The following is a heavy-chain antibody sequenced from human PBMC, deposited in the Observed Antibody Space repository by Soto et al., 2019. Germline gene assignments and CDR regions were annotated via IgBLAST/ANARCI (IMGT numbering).Heavy chain of an antibody. CDR2: IWSDGKKE. Sequence: QVQLVESGGGVVQPGRSLRLSCVGSGFPFWHYGMHWVRQAPGKGLEWVAVIWSDGKKESYADFVKGRFAISRDNFKDTLYLQMNGLRAEDTAVYYSARDRDGGWFHMDVWGQGTTVTVSS. J-gene: IGHJ6*02. V-gene: IGHV3-33*01. CDR1: GFPFWHYG. CDR3: ARDRDGGWFHMDV. D-gene: IGHD6-19*01.